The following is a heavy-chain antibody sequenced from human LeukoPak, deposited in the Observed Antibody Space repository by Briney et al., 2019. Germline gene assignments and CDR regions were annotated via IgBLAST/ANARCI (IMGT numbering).Heavy chain of an antibody. CDR3: ARHDYSNYPPNNWFDP. V-gene: IGHV4-59*08. CDR2: IFYVGSS. Sequence: SSETLSLACTVSGASISSYYWSWVRQPPGKGLEWIGYIFYVGSSNYNPSLKSRVTISVDASKDQFPLTLSSVTAADTAIYYCARHDYSNYPPNNWFDPWGQGTLVTVSS. CDR1: GASISSYY. D-gene: IGHD4-11*01. J-gene: IGHJ5*02.